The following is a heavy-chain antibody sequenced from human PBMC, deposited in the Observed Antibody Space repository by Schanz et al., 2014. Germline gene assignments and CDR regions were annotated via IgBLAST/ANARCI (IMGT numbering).Heavy chain of an antibody. CDR1: GASISSGGYY. J-gene: IGHJ6*02. CDR3: ARQRGIPYDPMDV. CDR2: ISFSGST. V-gene: IGHV4-31*03. Sequence: QVQLLESGPGLVKPSQTLSLTCTVSGASISSGGYYWDWIRLRPGKVLAWIGFISFSGSTSSNPSLKSRLTMSVETSKNQFIRRLSSVSAADTSVYYCARQRGIPYDPMDVWGQGTTVTVS. D-gene: IGHD3-16*01.